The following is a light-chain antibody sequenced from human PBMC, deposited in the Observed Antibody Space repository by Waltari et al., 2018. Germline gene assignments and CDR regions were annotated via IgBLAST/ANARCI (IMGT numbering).Light chain of an antibody. CDR1: QSITNW. CDR3: QQYDNYWT. CDR2: KAS. V-gene: IGKV1-5*03. J-gene: IGKJ1*01. Sequence: DIQMTQSPSTLSASVCDSVPITCRASQSITNWLAWYQQKLGKAPTLLIYKASNLGSGVPSRFSGSGSGTEFTLTISSLQPYDFATYYCQQYDNYWTFGQGTKVEIK.